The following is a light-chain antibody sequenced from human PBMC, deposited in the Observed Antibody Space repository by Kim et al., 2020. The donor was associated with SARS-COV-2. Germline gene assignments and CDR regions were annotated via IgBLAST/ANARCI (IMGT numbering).Light chain of an antibody. CDR2: CND. V-gene: IGLV1-40*01. Sequence: KVTIACRRGSSEIGTGYDVHWFQQVPRAAPKLHMYCNDNRPSEVPDRFSSSKSDSSTSLAITEHQTEDGADYYCQSYDSSLRDPVFGGGAQLTVL. J-gene: IGLJ2*01. CDR3: QSYDSSLRDPV. CDR1: SSEIGTGYD.